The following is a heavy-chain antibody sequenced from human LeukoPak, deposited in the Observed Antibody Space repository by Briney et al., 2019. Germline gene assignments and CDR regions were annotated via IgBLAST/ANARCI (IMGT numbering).Heavy chain of an antibody. Sequence: SVKVSCKASGGTFSSYAISWVRQAPGQGLEWMGGIIPIFGTANYAQKFQGRVTITADTSTTTAYMEMSSLRSEDTAVYYCATYGYNGNFYLDYWGQGTLVTVSS. J-gene: IGHJ4*02. CDR1: GGTFSSYA. CDR2: IIPIFGTA. D-gene: IGHD5-24*01. V-gene: IGHV1-69*06. CDR3: ATYGYNGNFYLDY.